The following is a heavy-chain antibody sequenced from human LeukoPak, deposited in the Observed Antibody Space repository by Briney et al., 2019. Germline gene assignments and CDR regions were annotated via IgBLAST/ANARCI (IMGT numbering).Heavy chain of an antibody. CDR2: INHSGSP. Sequence: SETPSLTCAVYGGSLNGHYWSWIRQPPGKGLEWIGEINHSGSPNYNPSLKSRVTISVDTSKNQVSLKLNSVTAADTAVYYCARGPDSGSYYAWFDPWGQGTLVTVSS. D-gene: IGHD3-10*01. J-gene: IGHJ5*02. CDR1: GGSLNGHY. CDR3: ARGPDSGSYYAWFDP. V-gene: IGHV4-34*01.